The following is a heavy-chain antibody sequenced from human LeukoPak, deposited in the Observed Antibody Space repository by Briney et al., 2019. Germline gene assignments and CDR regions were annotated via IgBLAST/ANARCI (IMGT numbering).Heavy chain of an antibody. D-gene: IGHD6-19*01. Sequence: GGSLRLSCSASGFTFSSYAMYWVRQAPGQGLDFVPAISPNGGGTYYADSVKGRFTISRDNSKNTLYLQMSSLRADDTAVYYCTGYSSGWYVNYWGQGTLVTVSS. V-gene: IGHV3-64D*06. CDR3: TGYSSGWYVNY. CDR1: GFTFSSYA. CDR2: ISPNGGGT. J-gene: IGHJ4*02.